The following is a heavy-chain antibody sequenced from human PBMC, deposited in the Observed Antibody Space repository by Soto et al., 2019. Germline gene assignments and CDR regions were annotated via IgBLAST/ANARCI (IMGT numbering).Heavy chain of an antibody. Sequence: PGGSVRLSCTASGFTFGDYAMSWFRQAPGKGLEWVGFIRSKAYGGTTEYAASVKGRFTISRDDSKSIAYLQMNSLKTEDTAVYYCTRGYSSSWYWSGYYGMDVWGQGTTVTVSS. CDR2: IRSKAYGGTT. CDR1: GFTFGDYA. D-gene: IGHD6-13*01. J-gene: IGHJ6*02. V-gene: IGHV3-49*03. CDR3: TRGYSSSWYWSGYYGMDV.